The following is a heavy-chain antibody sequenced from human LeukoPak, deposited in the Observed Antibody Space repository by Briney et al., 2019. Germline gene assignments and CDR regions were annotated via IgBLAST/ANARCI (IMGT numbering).Heavy chain of an antibody. CDR3: AKAYCGGDCYSRLYYFDY. CDR1: GFTFSSYD. Sequence: GGSLRLSCAASGFTFSSYDMHWVRQAPGKGLEWVAVISYDGSNKYYADSVKGRFTISRDNSKNTLYLQMNSLRAEDTAVYYCAKAYCGGDCYSRLYYFDYWGQGTLVTVSS. CDR2: ISYDGSNK. D-gene: IGHD2-21*01. V-gene: IGHV3-30*18. J-gene: IGHJ4*02.